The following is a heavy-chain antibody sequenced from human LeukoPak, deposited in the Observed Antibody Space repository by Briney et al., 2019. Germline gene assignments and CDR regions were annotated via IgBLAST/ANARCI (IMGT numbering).Heavy chain of an antibody. Sequence: PGGSLRLSCAASGFTFSSYNIHWVRQAPGKGLEWIRYDGSNKYFADFVKGRFTISRDNSKNTLYLQMNSLRPEDTAVYYCAKQGSYCMDYWGQGTLVTVSS. D-gene: IGHD3-10*01. CDR2: RYDGSNK. V-gene: IGHV3-30*02. J-gene: IGHJ4*02. CDR3: AKQGSYCMDY. CDR1: GFTFSSYN.